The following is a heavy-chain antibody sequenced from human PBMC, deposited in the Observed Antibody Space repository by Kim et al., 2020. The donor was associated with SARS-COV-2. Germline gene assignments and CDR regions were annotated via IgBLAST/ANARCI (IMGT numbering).Heavy chain of an antibody. V-gene: IGHV3-9*01. Sequence: VKGRFTISRDNAKNSLYLQMNSLRAEDTALYYCAKDKVPYYYDSSGPFDYWGQGTLVTVSS. J-gene: IGHJ4*02. CDR3: AKDKVPYYYDSSGPFDY. D-gene: IGHD3-22*01.